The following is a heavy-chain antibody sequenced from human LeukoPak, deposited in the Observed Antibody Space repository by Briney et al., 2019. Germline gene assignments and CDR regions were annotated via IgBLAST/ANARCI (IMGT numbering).Heavy chain of an antibody. CDR2: MSSSSKYI. Sequence: GGSLRLSCAASGFXFSSYSINWVRQAPGKGLEWVSSMSSSSKYIYYADSVKGRFTISRDNAKNSLFLQMNSLRAEDTAVYYCARGSISIAVAADAFDIWGQGTMVTVSS. J-gene: IGHJ3*02. CDR3: ARGSISIAVAADAFDI. D-gene: IGHD6-19*01. CDR1: GFXFSSYS. V-gene: IGHV3-21*01.